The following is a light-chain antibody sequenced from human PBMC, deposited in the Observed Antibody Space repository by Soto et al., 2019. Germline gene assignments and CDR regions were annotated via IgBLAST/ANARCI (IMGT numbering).Light chain of an antibody. V-gene: IGKV1-5*01. J-gene: IGKJ1*01. CDR3: QQYNSYPWT. CDR1: QSISSR. Sequence: DIRLTQSLSTLSACVGYRVTLTCLASQSISSRLAWSQQKPGKAPKLLIYDASSLESGVPSRFSGSGSGTEFTLTISSLQPDDFATYYCQQYNSYPWTFGQGTKVDIK. CDR2: DAS.